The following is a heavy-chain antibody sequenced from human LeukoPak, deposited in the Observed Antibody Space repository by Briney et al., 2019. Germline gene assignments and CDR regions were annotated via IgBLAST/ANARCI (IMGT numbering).Heavy chain of an antibody. D-gene: IGHD5-24*01. Sequence: GGSLRLSCAASGFPFSSYWMSWVRQAPGKGLEWVANIKPDGSEKSYVDSVKGRFTITRDNAKNSLYLQMNSLRAEDTAVYYCARGQMAGYWGQGTLVTVSS. J-gene: IGHJ4*02. CDR3: ARGQMAGY. CDR2: IKPDGSEK. V-gene: IGHV3-7*05. CDR1: GFPFSSYW.